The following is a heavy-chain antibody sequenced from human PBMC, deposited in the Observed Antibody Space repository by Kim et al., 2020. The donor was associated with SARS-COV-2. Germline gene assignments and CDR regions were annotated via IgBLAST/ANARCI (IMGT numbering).Heavy chain of an antibody. J-gene: IGHJ4*02. D-gene: IGHD5-12*01. V-gene: IGHV4-34*01. CDR1: GGSFSGYY. CDR2: INHSGST. Sequence: SETLSLTCAVYGGSFSGYYWSWIRQPPGKGLEWIGEINHSGSTNYNPSLKSRVNISVDTSKNQFSLKLSSVTAADTDVYYCASRGYIFPIVYWGQGTLV. CDR3: ASRGYIFPIVY.